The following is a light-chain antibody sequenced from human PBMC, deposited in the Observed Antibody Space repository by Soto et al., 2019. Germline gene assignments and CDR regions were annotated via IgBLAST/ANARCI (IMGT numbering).Light chain of an antibody. CDR2: AAS. J-gene: IGKJ1*01. V-gene: IGKV1-27*01. CDR3: QKYNSAPWT. CDR1: QGISNY. Sequence: DIQMTQSPSSLSASVGDRVTITCRASQGISNYLAWYKQKPGKVPKLLIYAASTLQSGVPSRFSGSGSETVFTFTISSLQPEDVATYYCQKYNSAPWTFGQGTKVDIK.